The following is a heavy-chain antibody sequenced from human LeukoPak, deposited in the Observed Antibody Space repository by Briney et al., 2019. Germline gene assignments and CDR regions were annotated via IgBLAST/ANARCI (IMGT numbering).Heavy chain of an antibody. V-gene: IGHV1-46*01. D-gene: IGHD3-16*01. CDR1: GDTFTSYY. J-gene: IGHJ3*02. CDR2: INPSGGST. CDR3: ARELQEGDNTAFDI. Sequence: ASVKVSCKASGDTFTSYYMHWVRQAPGQGLEWMGVINPSGGSTSYAQKFQGRVTMTRDTSTTTDYMELSSLRSEDTAVYYCARELQEGDNTAFDIWGQGTMVTVSS.